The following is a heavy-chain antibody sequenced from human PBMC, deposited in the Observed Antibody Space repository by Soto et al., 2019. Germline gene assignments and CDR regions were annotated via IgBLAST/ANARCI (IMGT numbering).Heavy chain of an antibody. Sequence: SVKVSFKASGGTFSSYAISWVRQAPGQGLEWMGGIIPIFGTANYAQKFQGRVTITADESTSTAYMELSSLRSEDTAVYYCARDRRYYYYGMDVWGQGTTVTVSS. J-gene: IGHJ6*02. V-gene: IGHV1-69*13. CDR1: GGTFSSYA. CDR3: ARDRRYYYYGMDV. CDR2: IIPIFGTA.